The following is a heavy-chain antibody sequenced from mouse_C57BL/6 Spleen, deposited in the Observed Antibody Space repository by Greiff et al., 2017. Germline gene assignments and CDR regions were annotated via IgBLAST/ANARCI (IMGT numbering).Heavy chain of an antibody. CDR3: ARVSPGYFDV. CDR1: GYTFTSYW. Sequence: QVQLQQSGAELVMPGASVKLSCKASGYTFTSYWMHWVKQRPGQGLEWIGEIDPSDSYTNYNQKFKGKSTLTVDKSSSTAYMQLSSLTSEDSAVYYCARVSPGYFDVWGTGTTVTVSS. V-gene: IGHV1-69*01. J-gene: IGHJ1*03. CDR2: IDPSDSYT.